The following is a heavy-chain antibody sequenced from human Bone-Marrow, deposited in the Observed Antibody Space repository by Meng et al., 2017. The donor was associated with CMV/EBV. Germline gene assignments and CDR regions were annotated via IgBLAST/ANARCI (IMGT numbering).Heavy chain of an antibody. V-gene: IGHV4-39*07. J-gene: IGHJ4*02. CDR3: TRDTGTAAAPDY. CDR1: GGSISSSSYY. Sequence: GSLRLSCTVSGGSISSSSYYWGWIRQPPGKGLEWIGSIYYSGSTYYNPSLKSRVTISVDTSKNQFSLKLSSVTAADTAVYYCTRDTGTAAAPDYWGPGTLVTVSS. CDR2: IYYSGST. D-gene: IGHD6-25*01.